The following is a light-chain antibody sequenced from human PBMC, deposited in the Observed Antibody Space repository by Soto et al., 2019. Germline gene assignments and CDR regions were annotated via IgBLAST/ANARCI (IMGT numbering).Light chain of an antibody. Sequence: DIQMTQSPSSLSASVGDRVTITCRASQSISSYLNWYQQKPGKAPKLLIYAASSLQCGVPSRFSGSVTGTEFPSTMSRMQPEDFATYYCQQSYGSPPTFGQGTKVEIK. V-gene: IGKV1-39*01. CDR2: AAS. CDR3: QQSYGSPPT. J-gene: IGKJ1*01. CDR1: QSISSY.